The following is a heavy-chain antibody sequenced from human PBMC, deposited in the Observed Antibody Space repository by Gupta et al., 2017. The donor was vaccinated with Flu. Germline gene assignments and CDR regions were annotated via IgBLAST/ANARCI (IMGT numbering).Heavy chain of an antibody. D-gene: IGHD3-22*01. V-gene: IGHV4-39*01. Sequence: QLQLQESGPGLVKPSETLSLTCTVSGCSINSTTYYWGWIRPPPGKGLEWIGSVSYGGSTSYNPSLKSRVTISVDTSKHQFYLKLSSVTAADTAVYYCARRTHTYYDSSGYYSGWYFDLWGRGTLVTVSS. CDR2: VSYGGST. J-gene: IGHJ2*01. CDR1: GCSINSTTYY. CDR3: ARRTHTYYDSSGYYSGWYFDL.